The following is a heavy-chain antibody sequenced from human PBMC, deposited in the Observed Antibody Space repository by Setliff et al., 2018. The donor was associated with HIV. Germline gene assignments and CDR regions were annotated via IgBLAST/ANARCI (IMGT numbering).Heavy chain of an antibody. CDR3: ARGTTWLRILDY. D-gene: IGHD5-12*01. J-gene: IGHJ4*02. V-gene: IGHV1-18*01. Sequence: ASVKVSCKASGYTFNNYGISWVRQAPGQGLEWMGWINTHSGYTNYAQNVQGRVTVTMDTSTSTAYMELRSLKADDTAVYYCARGTTWLRILDYWGQGTRVTSPQ. CDR2: INTHSGYT. CDR1: GYTFNNYG.